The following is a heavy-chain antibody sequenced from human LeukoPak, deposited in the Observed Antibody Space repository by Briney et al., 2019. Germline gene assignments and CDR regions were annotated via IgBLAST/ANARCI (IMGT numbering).Heavy chain of an antibody. CDR3: AKETIPGIAVAGTGWFDP. Sequence: PGRSLRLSCAASGFTFDDYAMHWVRQAPGKGLEWVSGISWNSGSIGYADSVKGRFTISRDNAKNSLYLQMNSLRAEDTALYYCAKETIPGIAVAGTGWFDPWGQGTLVTVSS. V-gene: IGHV3-9*01. CDR2: ISWNSGSI. CDR1: GFTFDDYA. J-gene: IGHJ5*02. D-gene: IGHD6-19*01.